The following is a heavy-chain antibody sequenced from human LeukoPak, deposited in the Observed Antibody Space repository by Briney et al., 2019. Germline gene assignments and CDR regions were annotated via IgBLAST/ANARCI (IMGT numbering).Heavy chain of an antibody. J-gene: IGHJ4*02. D-gene: IGHD2-2*01. CDR1: GGTFSSYA. V-gene: IGHV1-69*01. Sequence: SVKVSCKASGGTFSSYAIRWVRQAPGQGLEWMGGIIPIFGTANYAQKFQGRVTITADESTSTAYMELSSLRSKDTAVYYWARGQVRYCSSTSCASGFDYWGQGTLVTASS. CDR3: ARGQVRYCSSTSCASGFDY. CDR2: IIPIFGTA.